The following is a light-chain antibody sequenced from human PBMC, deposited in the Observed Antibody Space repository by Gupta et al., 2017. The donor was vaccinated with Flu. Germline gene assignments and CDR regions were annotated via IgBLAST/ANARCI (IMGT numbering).Light chain of an antibody. CDR1: QSLTSSY. CDR2: GVS. CDR3: QEYGSSRT. J-gene: IGKJ1*01. Sequence: DIVVTQSPGTLSLSPGERATLSCRASQSLTSSYLAWYQQKRGQAPRLLIYGVSSRATGIPDRFSGSGSGTDFTLTISRLEPEDFAVYYCQEYGSSRTFGQGTKVEIK. V-gene: IGKV3-20*01.